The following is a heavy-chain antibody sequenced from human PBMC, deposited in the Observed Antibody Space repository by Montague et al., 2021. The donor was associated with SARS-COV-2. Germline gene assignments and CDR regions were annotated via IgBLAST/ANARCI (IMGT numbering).Heavy chain of an antibody. D-gene: IGHD3-16*01. CDR1: GDSVAGLRGR. J-gene: IGHJ3*02. V-gene: IGHV6-1*01. CDR3: ARGDGLGPYTGYAFDI. CDR2: TYYRNRRFD. Sequence: CAISGDSVAGLRGRSKGHTSEPQYVSEWQGRTYYRNRRFDHYEVSMKGRISIKADTSKNQFSLQLDSVTPEDTAVYYCARGDGLGPYTGYAFDIWGQGTLVTVSS.